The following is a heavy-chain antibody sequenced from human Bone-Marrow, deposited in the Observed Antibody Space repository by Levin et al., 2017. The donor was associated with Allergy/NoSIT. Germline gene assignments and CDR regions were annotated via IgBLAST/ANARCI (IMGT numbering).Heavy chain of an antibody. D-gene: IGHD4-23*01. V-gene: IGHV3-15*01. CDR1: GVKGRKEG. Sequence: GVSLLLSCEDLGVKGRKEGKKGGRKERGPFLSFVGPLPRPRAAGTRDYAAPVKGRFTISRDDSKNTLYLQMNSLKTEDTAVYYCTTYYKIEDDYGGPVEAFDIWGQGTMVIVSS. CDR2: LPRPRAAGTR. J-gene: IGHJ3*02. CDR3: TTYYKIEDDYGGPVEAFDI.